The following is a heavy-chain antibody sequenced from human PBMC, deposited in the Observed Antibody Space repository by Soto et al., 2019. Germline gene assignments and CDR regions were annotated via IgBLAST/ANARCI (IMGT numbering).Heavy chain of an antibody. Sequence: SGGSLRLCCVISRLTFSNYALNWVRQAPGKGLEWVSSISGSGDTTYYADSVKGRFTISRDNSKNTLYLQMNSLRVEDTALYYCAKADYSYSRAPGAYWGQGTLVTVSS. CDR1: RLTFSNYA. V-gene: IGHV3-23*01. J-gene: IGHJ4*02. CDR2: ISGSGDTT. CDR3: AKADYSYSRAPGAY. D-gene: IGHD1-26*01.